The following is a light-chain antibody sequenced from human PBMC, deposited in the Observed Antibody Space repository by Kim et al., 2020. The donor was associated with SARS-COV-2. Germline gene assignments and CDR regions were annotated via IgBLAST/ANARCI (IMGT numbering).Light chain of an antibody. CDR3: QQYDRDST. CDR1: QSISTW. Sequence: SASVGDRVTITCRASQSISTWLAWYQQKLGKAPKLLIVDASNLESGVPPRFSGSGSGTEFTLTISSLQPDDVATYYCQQYDRDSTFGQGTKVDIK. J-gene: IGKJ1*01. V-gene: IGKV1-5*01. CDR2: DAS.